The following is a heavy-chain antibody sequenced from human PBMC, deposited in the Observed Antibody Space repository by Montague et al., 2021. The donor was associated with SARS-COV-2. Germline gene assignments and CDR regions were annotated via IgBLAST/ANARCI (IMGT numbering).Heavy chain of an antibody. CDR2: PLLETKKFY. V-gene: IGHV6-1*01. CDR3: ARDIGSAGIYYYGMDV. Sequence: CAISGDSVVELRRRSEEHTSELQSHLDFVCRPLLETKKFYDYAVSLKSRLTIKPDTSKNQFSLQLNSVTPEDTAVYYCARDIGSAGIYYYGMDVWGQGTTVTVSS. CDR1: GDSVVELRRR. J-gene: IGHJ6*02. D-gene: IGHD3-10*01.